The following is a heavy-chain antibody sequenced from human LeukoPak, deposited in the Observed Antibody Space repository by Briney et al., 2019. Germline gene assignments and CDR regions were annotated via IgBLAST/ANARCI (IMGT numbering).Heavy chain of an antibody. CDR2: INHSGST. J-gene: IGHJ3*02. D-gene: IGHD3-22*01. Sequence: SETLSLTCAVYGGSFSGYYWSWIRQPPGKGLEWIGEINHSGSTNYNPSLKSRVTMSVDTSKNQFSLKLSSVTAADTAVYYCARDIPRREVTMIVEDENAFDIWGQGTMVTVSS. CDR1: GGSFSGYY. CDR3: ARDIPRREVTMIVEDENAFDI. V-gene: IGHV4-34*01.